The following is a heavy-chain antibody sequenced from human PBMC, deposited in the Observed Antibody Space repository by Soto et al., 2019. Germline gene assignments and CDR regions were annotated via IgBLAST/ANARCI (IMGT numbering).Heavy chain of an antibody. J-gene: IGHJ4*02. CDR2: IYYSGST. D-gene: IGHD3-22*01. Sequence: SETLSLTCTVSGGSISSGGYYWSWIRQHPGKGLEWIGYIYYSGSTYYNTSLKSQVTISVDTSKNQFSLKLSSVTAADTAVYYCAIETSYYYDSSGSLIPLYYFDYWGQGTLVTVSS. CDR3: AIETSYYYDSSGSLIPLYYFDY. V-gene: IGHV4-31*01. CDR1: GGSISSGGYY.